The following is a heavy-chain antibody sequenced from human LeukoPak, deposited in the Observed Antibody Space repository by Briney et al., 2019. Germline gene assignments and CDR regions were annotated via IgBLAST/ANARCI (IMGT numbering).Heavy chain of an antibody. Sequence: PEASVKVSCKASGGTFSSYAMNWVRQAPGQGLEWMGWINTNTGNPTYAQGFTGRFVFSLDTSVSTAYLQISSLKAEDTAVYYCARVTPYDSSGYPLNYWGRGTLVTVSS. CDR1: GGTFSSYA. V-gene: IGHV7-4-1*02. J-gene: IGHJ4*02. CDR3: ARVTPYDSSGYPLNY. CDR2: INTNTGNP. D-gene: IGHD3-22*01.